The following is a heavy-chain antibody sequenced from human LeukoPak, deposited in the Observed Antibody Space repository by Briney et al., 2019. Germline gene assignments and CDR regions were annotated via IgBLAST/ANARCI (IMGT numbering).Heavy chain of an antibody. CDR3: ASDGDYDY. CDR1: GFTFSDYY. CDR2: ISKSGDTA. Sequence: GGSLRLSCAATGFTFSDYYMGWIRQAPGKGLECVSYISKSGDTAHYADSVKGRFTISRDNAKKSLYLQMNNLRAEDTAVYYCASDGDYDYWGQGTLVAVSS. D-gene: IGHD4-17*01. J-gene: IGHJ4*02. V-gene: IGHV3-11*01.